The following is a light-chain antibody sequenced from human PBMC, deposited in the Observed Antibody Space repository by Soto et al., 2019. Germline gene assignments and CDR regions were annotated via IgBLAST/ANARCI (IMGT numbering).Light chain of an antibody. Sequence: QSVLTQPPSVSGAPGQRVTISCTGSSSNIGAGYDVHWYQQLPGTAPKLLIYGNSNRPSGVPDRFSGSQSGTSASLAITGLQAEDEADYYCQSSDSRLSSYVFGTGTKLTVL. CDR2: GNS. CDR1: SSNIGAGYD. V-gene: IGLV1-40*01. CDR3: QSSDSRLSSYV. J-gene: IGLJ1*01.